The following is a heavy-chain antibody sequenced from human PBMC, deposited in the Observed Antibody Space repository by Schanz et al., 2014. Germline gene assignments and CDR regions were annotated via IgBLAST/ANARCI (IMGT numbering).Heavy chain of an antibody. CDR1: GYSFTGYY. CDR3: ARGLVRYFAY. V-gene: IGHV1-2*02. Sequence: QVQLVQSGVEVKKPGASVKVSCKASGYSFTGYYMNWVRQAPGQGLEWMGWINPSSGGTIYAQNFQGRVTMTRDTSISTAYMELSRLRSDDTAVYYCARGLVRYFAYWGQGTLVTVSS. J-gene: IGHJ4*02. D-gene: IGHD2-8*02. CDR2: INPSSGGT.